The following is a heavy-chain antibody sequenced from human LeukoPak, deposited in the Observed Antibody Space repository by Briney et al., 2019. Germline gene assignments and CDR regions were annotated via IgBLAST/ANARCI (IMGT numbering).Heavy chain of an antibody. CDR2: FYSSGNN. J-gene: IGHJ4*02. V-gene: IGHV4-4*07. CDR3: AGAGDTYYYDSSGPCDY. D-gene: IGHD3-22*01. CDR1: GGSMSSYF. Sequence: SETLSLTCLVSGGSMSSYFWSWIRQPAGKGLEWIGRFYSSGNNNYNPSLRSRVTISVDTSKNQFSLKLSSVTAADTAVYYCAGAGDTYYYDSSGPCDYWGQGTLVTVSS.